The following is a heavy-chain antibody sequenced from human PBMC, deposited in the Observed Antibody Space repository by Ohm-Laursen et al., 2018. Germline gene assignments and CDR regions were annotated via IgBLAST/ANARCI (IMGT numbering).Heavy chain of an antibody. D-gene: IGHD3-22*01. V-gene: IGHV3-23*01. J-gene: IGHJ3*02. Sequence: SLRLSCTVSGFTFSSYAMTWVRQAPGKGLEWVSAISGGGDSTYYTDSVKVRFTISRDNSKNTVYLQMNSLRADDTAVYYCAKDGSGYFLLNQAMGAFDIWGQGTMVTVSS. CDR1: GFTFSSYA. CDR2: ISGGGDST. CDR3: AKDGSGYFLLNQAMGAFDI.